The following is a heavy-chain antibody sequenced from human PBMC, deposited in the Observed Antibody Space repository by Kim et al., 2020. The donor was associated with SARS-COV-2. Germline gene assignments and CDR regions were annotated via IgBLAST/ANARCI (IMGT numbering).Heavy chain of an antibody. Sequence: SETLSLTCTVSGGSISNYYWSWIRQPPGKGLEWIGYINYSGSTHYNPSLKSRVTISLDTSKNQFSLRLTSVTAADTAMYFCVRDRGAAAGPNVYYFGMDVWGQETTVTVSS. J-gene: IGHJ6*02. CDR2: INYSGST. CDR3: VRDRGAAAGPNVYYFGMDV. V-gene: IGHV4-59*01. CDR1: GGSISNYY. D-gene: IGHD6-13*01.